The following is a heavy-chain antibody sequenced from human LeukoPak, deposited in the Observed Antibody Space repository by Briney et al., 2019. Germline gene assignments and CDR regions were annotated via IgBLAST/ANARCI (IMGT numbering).Heavy chain of an antibody. CDR2: IYTTGST. Sequence: SETLSLTCTVSGGSISTYYWSWIRQPAEKGLEWIGRIYTTGSTYYNPSLKSRVTMSVDTPKNQFSLKLSSVTAADTAVYYCARDQYSDSSGYFGYWGQGILVTVSS. CDR3: ARDQYSDSSGYFGY. V-gene: IGHV4-4*07. D-gene: IGHD3-22*01. J-gene: IGHJ4*02. CDR1: GGSISTYY.